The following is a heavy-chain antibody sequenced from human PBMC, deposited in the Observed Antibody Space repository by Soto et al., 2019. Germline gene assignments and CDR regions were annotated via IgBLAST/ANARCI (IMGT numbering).Heavy chain of an antibody. V-gene: IGHV4-59*01. CDR3: ARDPTYCTNGVCYTFFDY. J-gene: IGHJ4*02. D-gene: IGHD2-8*01. CDR1: GGSISSYY. Sequence: SETLSLTCTVSGGSISSYYWSWIRQPPGKGLEWIGYIYYSGSTNYNPSVKGRFTISRDNSKNTLYLQMNSLRAEDTAVYYCARDPTYCTNGVCYTFFDYWGQGTLVTVSS. CDR2: IYYSGST.